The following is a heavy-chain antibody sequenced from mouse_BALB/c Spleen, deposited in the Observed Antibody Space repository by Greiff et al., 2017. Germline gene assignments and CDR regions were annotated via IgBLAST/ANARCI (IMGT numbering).Heavy chain of an antibody. D-gene: IGHD1-2*01. V-gene: IGHV1-20*01. CDR3: GRRVTTATDAMDY. CDR2: INPYNGDT. Sequence: EVKLMESGPELVKPGDSVKISCKASGYSFTGYFMNWVKQSHGKSLEWIGRINPYNGDTFYNQKFKGKATLTVDKSSSTAHMELLSLTSEDSAVYYCGRRVTTATDAMDYWGQGTSVTVSS. J-gene: IGHJ4*01. CDR1: GYSFTGYF.